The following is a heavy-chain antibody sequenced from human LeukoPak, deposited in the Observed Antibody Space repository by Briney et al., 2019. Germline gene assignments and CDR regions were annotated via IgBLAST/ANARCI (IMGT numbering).Heavy chain of an antibody. V-gene: IGHV3-7*01. CDR1: GFTFSSSW. J-gene: IGHJ6*03. CDR2: IKQDGSEQ. Sequence: PGGSLRLSCSASGFTFSSSWMTWVRQAPGKGLEWVANIKQDGSEQYTADSLKGRFTISRDNDKKLVFLQMNSLRVDDTAVYYCARVGPSYYYYYMDVWANGTTVIVSS. CDR3: ARVGPSYYYYYMDV.